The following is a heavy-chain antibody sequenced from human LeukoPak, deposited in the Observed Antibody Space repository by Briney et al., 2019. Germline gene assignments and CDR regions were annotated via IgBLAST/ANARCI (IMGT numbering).Heavy chain of an antibody. Sequence: PTIANPTHTLTLTCTCSGFSLINRGAGMGWLRQPPVKALEWLALVHSVDDKRYSPFLKNRLTITQDTSQNPVVLTITNMDPVDSAIFFCAHSNVDELDYWGQEALGTVSS. V-gene: IGHV2-5*02. CDR3: AHSNVDELDY. D-gene: IGHD2-21*01. J-gene: IGHJ4*02. CDR1: GFSLINRGAG. CDR2: VHSVDDK.